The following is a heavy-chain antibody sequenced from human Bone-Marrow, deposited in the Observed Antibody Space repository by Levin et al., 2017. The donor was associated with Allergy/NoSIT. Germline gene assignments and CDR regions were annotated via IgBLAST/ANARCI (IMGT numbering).Heavy chain of an antibody. J-gene: IGHJ4*02. CDR3: ARDWARGNSGYLAN. V-gene: IGHV3-33*01. CDR1: GFSFSNYG. D-gene: IGHD4-23*01. CDR2: IWNDGSEK. Sequence: GGSLRLSCAASGFSFSNYGMHWVRQTPGQGLEWLAVIWNDGSEKYFADSVKGRFTISRDNSKNTLFLEVDSLRAEDTAVYHCARDWARGNSGYLANWGQGTLVTVS.